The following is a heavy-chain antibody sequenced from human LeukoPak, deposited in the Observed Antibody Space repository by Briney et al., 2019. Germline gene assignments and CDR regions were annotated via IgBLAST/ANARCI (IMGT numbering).Heavy chain of an antibody. J-gene: IGHJ4*02. CDR2: INPNSGGT. CDR3: AREVKRGYSYGYGY. Sequence: GASVKVSCKASGYTFTGYYMHWVRQAPGQGLEWMGWINPNSGGTNYEQKFQGRVTITRDTSISTAYMELSRLRSDDTAVYYCAREVKRGYSYGYGYWGQGTLVTVSS. CDR1: GYTFTGYY. V-gene: IGHV1-2*02. D-gene: IGHD5-18*01.